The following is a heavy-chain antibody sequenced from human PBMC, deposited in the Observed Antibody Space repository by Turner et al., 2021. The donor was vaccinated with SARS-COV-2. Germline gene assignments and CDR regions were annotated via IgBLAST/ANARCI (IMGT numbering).Heavy chain of an antibody. CDR2: IKPNTDGGTT. V-gene: IGHV3-15*05. J-gene: IGHJ4*02. D-gene: IGHD2-21*01. CDR3: TTGPALSVV. Sequence: EVQLVESGGGLVKPGGSLRRPCAASGFTFNNAWMSWVRQAPGKGLEWVGHIKPNTDGGTTAYAAPVKGRFSISRDDSINTLYLQMNSLTTGDTAVYYCTTGPALSVVWGQGTLVTVSS. CDR1: GFTFNNAW.